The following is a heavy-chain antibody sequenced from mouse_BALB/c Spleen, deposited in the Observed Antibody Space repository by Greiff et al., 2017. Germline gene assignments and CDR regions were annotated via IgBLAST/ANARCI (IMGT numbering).Heavy chain of an antibody. D-gene: IGHD2-3*01. CDR1: GFTFSSYT. Sequence: EVHLVESGGGLVKPGGSLKLSCAASGFTFSSYTMSWVRQTPEKRLEWVATISSGGSYTYYPDSVKGRFTISRDNAKNTLYLQMSSLKSEDTAMYYCTSKGGWFPDEGFAYWGQGTLVTVSA. V-gene: IGHV5-6-4*01. CDR3: TSKGGWFPDEGFAY. J-gene: IGHJ3*01. CDR2: ISSGGSYT.